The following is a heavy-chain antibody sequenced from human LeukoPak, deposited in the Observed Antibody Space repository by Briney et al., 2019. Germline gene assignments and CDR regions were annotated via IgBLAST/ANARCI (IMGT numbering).Heavy chain of an antibody. V-gene: IGHV3-30*01. CDR3: ARGTPRGTGYMDV. D-gene: IGHD1-1*01. CDR2: ISYDGSSK. J-gene: IGHJ6*03. Sequence: GRSVRLSCAASGFTFNNYAMHWVRQAPGKGLAWVAVISYDGSSKYYADSVKGRFTISRDNSKNTLYLQMDSLRAEDTAVYYCARGTPRGTGYMDVWGKGTTVTVSS. CDR1: GFTFNNYA.